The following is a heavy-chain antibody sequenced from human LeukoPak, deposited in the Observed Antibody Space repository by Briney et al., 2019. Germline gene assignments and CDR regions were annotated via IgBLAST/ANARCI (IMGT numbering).Heavy chain of an antibody. D-gene: IGHD3-16*01. J-gene: IGHJ6*03. V-gene: IGHV4-59*01. Sequence: SETLSLTCTVSGGSISSYYWSWIRQPPGKGLEWIGYIYYSGSTNYNPSLKSRVTISVDTSKNQFSLKLSSVTAADTAVYYCARETSQKGAHCMDVWGKGTTVTISS. CDR1: GGSISSYY. CDR2: IYYSGST. CDR3: ARETSQKGAHCMDV.